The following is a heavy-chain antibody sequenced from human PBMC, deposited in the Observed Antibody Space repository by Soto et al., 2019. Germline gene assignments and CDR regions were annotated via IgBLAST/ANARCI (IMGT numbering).Heavy chain of an antibody. D-gene: IGHD4-17*01. CDR2: ISAYNGNT. CDR3: ARVRYGDYVGPFDP. V-gene: IGHV1-18*01. CDR1: GYTFTSYG. Sequence: ASLKVSCKASGYTFTSYGISWVRQAPGQGLEWMGWISAYNGNTNYAQKLQGRVTMTTDTSTSTAYMELRSLRSDDTAVYYCARVRYGDYVGPFDPWGQGTLVTVSS. J-gene: IGHJ5*02.